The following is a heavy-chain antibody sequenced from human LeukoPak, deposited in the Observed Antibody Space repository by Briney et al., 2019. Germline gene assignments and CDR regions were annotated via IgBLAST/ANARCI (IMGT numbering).Heavy chain of an antibody. CDR2: IKQDGSEK. V-gene: IGHV3-7*01. D-gene: IGHD6-13*01. CDR3: ARDGPRIAAI. CDR1: GFSFSSYN. Sequence: GGSLRLSCEAFGFSFSSYNMDWVRQTPGKGLEWVANIKQDGSEKYYVDSVKGRFTISRDNAKNSLYLQMNSLRAEDTAVYYCARDGPRIAAIWGQGTMVTVSS. J-gene: IGHJ3*02.